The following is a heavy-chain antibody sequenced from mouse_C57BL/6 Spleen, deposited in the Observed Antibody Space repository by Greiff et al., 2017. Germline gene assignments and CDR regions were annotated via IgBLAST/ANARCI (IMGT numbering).Heavy chain of an antibody. CDR2: ISYDGSN. CDR1: GYSITSGYY. CDR3: ARGGDYDWFDY. D-gene: IGHD2-4*01. Sequence: EVKLMESGPGLVKPSQSLSLTCSVTGYSITSGYYWNWIRQFPGNKLEWMGYISYDGSNNYNPSLKNRISITRDTSKNQFFLKLNSVTTEDTATYYCARGGDYDWFDYWGQGTTLTVSS. V-gene: IGHV3-6*01. J-gene: IGHJ2*01.